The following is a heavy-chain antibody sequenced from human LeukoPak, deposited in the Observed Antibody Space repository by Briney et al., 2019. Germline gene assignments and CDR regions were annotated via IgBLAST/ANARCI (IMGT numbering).Heavy chain of an antibody. V-gene: IGHV3-9*01. Sequence: GGSLRLSCAASGSTFDESGMHWVRQAPGRGLEWVSGISWDSKSIIYADSMKGRFTISRDNAKNSLYLQMNSLRAEDTALYYCAKAVAAPGAFDIWGRGTVVTVSS. CDR3: AKAVAAPGAFDI. CDR2: ISWDSKSI. J-gene: IGHJ3*02. D-gene: IGHD6-19*01. CDR1: GSTFDESG.